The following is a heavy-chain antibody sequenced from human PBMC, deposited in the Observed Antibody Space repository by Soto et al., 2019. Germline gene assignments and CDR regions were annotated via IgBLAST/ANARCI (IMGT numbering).Heavy chain of an antibody. CDR1: GYTLTSYA. J-gene: IGHJ3*02. D-gene: IGHD3-16*01. CDR3: AREQSGEIMTTNDACDI. CDR2: INAGNGNT. Sequence: QVQLVQSGAEVQKPGASVKVSCKASGYTLTSYAIHWVRQAPEPSLEWMGWINAGNGNTQYSQKFQGRVTITRDASASTADMEVSSLGSEYSALYSCAREQSGEIMTTNDACDIWGQGTMVTVAS. V-gene: IGHV1-3*01.